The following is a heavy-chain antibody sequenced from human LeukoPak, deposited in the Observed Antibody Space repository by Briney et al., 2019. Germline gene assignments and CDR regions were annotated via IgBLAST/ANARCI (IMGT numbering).Heavy chain of an antibody. CDR2: INTDGSST. J-gene: IGHJ4*02. CDR3: ASGDTSMVWDY. D-gene: IGHD5-18*01. Sequence: GGSLRLSCAASGFTFSKYWMHWVRQAPGKGLVWVSRINTDGSSTSYADSVKGRFTISRDNAKNTLYLQMNSLRAEDTAVYYCASGDTSMVWDYWGQGALVTVSS. CDR1: GFTFSKYW. V-gene: IGHV3-74*01.